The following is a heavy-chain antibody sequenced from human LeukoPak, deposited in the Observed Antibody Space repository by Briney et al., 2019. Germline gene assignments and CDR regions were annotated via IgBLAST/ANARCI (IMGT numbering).Heavy chain of an antibody. Sequence: ASVTVSCKASDGTFSRYAISWVRQAPGQGLEWMGGIIPIFGTANYAQKFQGRVTITADESTSTAYMEVSSLRSEDTAVYYCARAYSGYGFFDYWGQGILVTVSS. CDR1: DGTFSRYA. V-gene: IGHV1-69*13. CDR2: IIPIFGTA. CDR3: ARAYSGYGFFDY. J-gene: IGHJ4*02. D-gene: IGHD5-12*01.